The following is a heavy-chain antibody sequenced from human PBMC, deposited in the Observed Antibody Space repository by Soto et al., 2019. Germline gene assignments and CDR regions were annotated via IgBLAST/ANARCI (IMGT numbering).Heavy chain of an antibody. CDR3: ARGQRALITYGPFDP. Sequence: GGSLRLSCAASGFTLSSYAMSWFRQAPGKGLEWVSTFSGTGGYTYCADSVRGRFTISRDDSKNTLFLHMNSLRAADTAVYYCARGQRALITYGPFDPWGQGTLVTVSS. J-gene: IGHJ5*02. D-gene: IGHD4-17*01. V-gene: IGHV3-23*01. CDR2: FSGTGGYT. CDR1: GFTLSSYA.